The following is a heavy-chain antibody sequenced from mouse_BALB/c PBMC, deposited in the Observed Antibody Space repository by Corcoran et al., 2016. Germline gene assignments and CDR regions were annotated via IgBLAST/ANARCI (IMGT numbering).Heavy chain of an antibody. J-gene: IGHJ3*01. CDR1: GYSIPSGYS. D-gene: IGHD6-1*01. CDR3: ARGMYSPRPAWFAY. CDR2: ISYDGSN. V-gene: IGHV3-6*02. Sequence: DVQLQESGPGLVNPSPSLFLTCSVTGYSIPSGYSWNWIRPFPGNKLEWMGSISYDGSNNYNTSLKNRISITRDTSKNQFFLKSNSVTTEDTATYDCARGMYSPRPAWFAYWGQGTLVTVSA.